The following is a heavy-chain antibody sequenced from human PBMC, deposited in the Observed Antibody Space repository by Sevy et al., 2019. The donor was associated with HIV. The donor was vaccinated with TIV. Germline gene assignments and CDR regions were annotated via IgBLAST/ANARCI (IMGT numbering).Heavy chain of an antibody. D-gene: IGHD3-3*01. CDR1: GGTFSSNA. CDR2: IIPVLGVT. Sequence: ASVKVSCKASGGTFSSNAISWVRQAPGQGLEWMGRIIPVLGVTKYAQKFQGRVTITADKSTSTAYTELSSLTSEDTAVYYCAREPGSGDYSHWGQGTLVTVS. CDR3: AREPGSGDYSH. J-gene: IGHJ4*02. V-gene: IGHV1-69*04.